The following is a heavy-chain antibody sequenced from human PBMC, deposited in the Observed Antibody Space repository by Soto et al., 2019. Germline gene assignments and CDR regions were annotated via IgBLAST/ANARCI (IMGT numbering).Heavy chain of an antibody. CDR2: ISGSGGST. J-gene: IGHJ4*02. D-gene: IGHD2-21*01. V-gene: IGHV3-23*01. CDR1: GFTFSSNG. CDR3: AKGILPHDY. Sequence: PGGSLRLSCVASGFTFSSNGMHWVRQAPGKGLEWVSAISGSGGSTYYADSVKGRFTISRDNSKNTLYLQMNSLRAEDTAVYYCAKGILPHDYWGQGTLVTVSS.